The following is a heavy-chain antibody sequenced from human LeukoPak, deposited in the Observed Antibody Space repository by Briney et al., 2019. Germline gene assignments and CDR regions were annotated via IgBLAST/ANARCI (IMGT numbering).Heavy chain of an antibody. J-gene: IGHJ3*02. CDR1: GGSFSGYY. CDR2: FNLGGGT. V-gene: IGHV4-34*01. CDR3: ARIYNDTSGNHNQAFDM. D-gene: IGHD3-22*01. Sequence: PSETLSLTCAVYGGSFSGYYWSWIRQPPGRGLEWIGEFNLGGGTNYNPSLKSRLTILVDAAKSQVSLKLRSVTPADTAVYYCARIYNDTSGNHNQAFDMWGQGTMVTVSS.